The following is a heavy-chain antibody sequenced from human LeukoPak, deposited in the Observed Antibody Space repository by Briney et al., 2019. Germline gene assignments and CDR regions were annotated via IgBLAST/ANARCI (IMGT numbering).Heavy chain of an antibody. J-gene: IGHJ3*02. CDR2: ISYDGSNK. Sequence: GGSLRLSCAASGFTFSSYAMHWVRQAPGKGLEWVAVISYDGSNKYYADSVKGRFTISRDNSKSTLYLQMNSLRAEDTAVYYCARFGGYDAFDIWGQGTMVTVSS. D-gene: IGHD3-10*01. V-gene: IGHV3-30-3*01. CDR1: GFTFSSYA. CDR3: ARFGGYDAFDI.